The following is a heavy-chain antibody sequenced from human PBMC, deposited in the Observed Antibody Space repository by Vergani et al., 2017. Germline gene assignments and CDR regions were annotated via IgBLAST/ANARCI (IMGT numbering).Heavy chain of an antibody. CDR3: AKAYYGSGSYYYYYYGMDV. CDR2: ISYDGSNK. Sequence: QVQLVESGGGVVQPGRSLRLSCAASGFTFSSYGMHWVRQAPGKGLEWVAVISYDGSNKYYADSVKGRFTISIDNSKNTLYLQMNSLRAEDTAVYYCAKAYYGSGSYYYYYYGMDVWGQGTTVTVSS. J-gene: IGHJ6*02. D-gene: IGHD3-10*01. V-gene: IGHV3-30*18. CDR1: GFTFSSYG.